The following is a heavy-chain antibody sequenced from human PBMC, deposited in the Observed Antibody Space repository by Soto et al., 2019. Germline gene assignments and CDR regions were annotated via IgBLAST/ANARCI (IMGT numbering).Heavy chain of an antibody. J-gene: IGHJ5*02. CDR2: INPNSGST. V-gene: IGHV1-46*01. D-gene: IGHD3-22*01. Sequence: ASVKVSCKASGYTFTSYYMHWVRQAPGQGLEWMGIINPNSGSTNYAQKFQGRVTMTRDTSTSTVYMELSSLRSEDTAVYYCARVEGFDSSGFFFGTWGQGTPVTVS. CDR3: ARVEGFDSSGFFFGT. CDR1: GYTFTSYY.